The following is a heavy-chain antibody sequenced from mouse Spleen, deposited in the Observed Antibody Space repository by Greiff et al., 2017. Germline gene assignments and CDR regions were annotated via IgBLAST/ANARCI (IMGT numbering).Heavy chain of an antibody. D-gene: IGHD1-1*01. CDR1: GYTFTSYW. J-gene: IGHJ4*01. CDR3: ARLETVVAPREAMDY. Sequence: QVQLKQSGAELAKPGASVKLSCKASGYTFTSYWMHWVKQRPGQGLEWIGYINPSSGYTKYNQKFKDKATLTADKSSSTAYMQLSSLTYEDSAVYYCARLETVVAPREAMDYWGQGTSVTVSS. CDR2: INPSSGYT. V-gene: IGHV1-7*01.